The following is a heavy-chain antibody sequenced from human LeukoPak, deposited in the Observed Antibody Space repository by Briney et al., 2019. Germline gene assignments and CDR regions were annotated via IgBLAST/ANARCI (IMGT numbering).Heavy chain of an antibody. V-gene: IGHV1-69*05. D-gene: IGHD1-20*01. Sequence: SVKVSCKTSGGTSSSYAISWVRQAPGQGLQWMGRFIPIFGTANYAQKFQGRVSITTDESTSTAYMQLSSLRSEDTAVYYCARDLGITGTYDNYCFDYWGQGTLVTVSS. CDR3: ARDLGITGTYDNYCFDY. CDR1: GGTSSSYA. J-gene: IGHJ4*02. CDR2: FIPIFGTA.